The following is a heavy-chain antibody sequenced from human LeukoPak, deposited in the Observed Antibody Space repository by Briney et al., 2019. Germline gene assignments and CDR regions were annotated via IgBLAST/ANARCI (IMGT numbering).Heavy chain of an antibody. J-gene: IGHJ4*02. V-gene: IGHV3-7*01. CDR3: VSTGSLLDY. CDR2: INQDGSVK. CDR1: VFTHSNYW. Sequence: GALRLSCAVSVFTHSNYWLTWVRQAPGKGGEGVGNINQDGSVKYYVDSVKGRFTISRDNDKNALYLQMNSLRVEVTAVYYCVSTGSLLDYWGQGVLVTVSS. D-gene: IGHD3-10*01.